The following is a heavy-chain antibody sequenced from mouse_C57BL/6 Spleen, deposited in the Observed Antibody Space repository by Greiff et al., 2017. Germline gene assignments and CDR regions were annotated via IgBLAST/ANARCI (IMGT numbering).Heavy chain of an antibody. CDR2: INPSTGGT. D-gene: IGHD3-2*02. CDR1: GYSFTGYY. J-gene: IGHJ3*01. V-gene: IGHV1-42*01. Sequence: EVQLQQSGPELVKPGASVKISCKASGYSFTGYYMNWVKQSPEKSLEWIGEINPSTGGTTYNQKFKAKATLTVDKSSSTAYMQLKSLTSEDSAVYYCARSAAQGLFFAYWGQGTLVTVSA. CDR3: ARSAAQGLFFAY.